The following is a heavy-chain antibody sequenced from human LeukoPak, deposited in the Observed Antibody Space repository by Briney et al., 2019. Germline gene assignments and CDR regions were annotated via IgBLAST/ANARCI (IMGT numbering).Heavy chain of an antibody. CDR1: GGTFSSYA. D-gene: IGHD3-22*01. V-gene: IGHV1-69*13. CDR3: ARGVPTYYYDSSGQYYFDY. Sequence: GASVTVSCKASGGTFSSYAISWVRQAPGQGLEWMGGIIPIFGTANYAQKFQGRVTITADESTSTAYMELSSLRSEDTAVYYCARGVPTYYYDSSGQYYFDYWGQGTLVTVSS. J-gene: IGHJ4*02. CDR2: IIPIFGTA.